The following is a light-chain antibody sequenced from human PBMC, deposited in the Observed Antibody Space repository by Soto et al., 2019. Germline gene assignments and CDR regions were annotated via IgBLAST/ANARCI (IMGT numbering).Light chain of an antibody. V-gene: IGKV3-15*01. CDR1: QSVSSN. J-gene: IGKJ2*02. CDR3: QQYNNWPPWT. Sequence: EIVMTQSPATLSVSPGERATLSCRASQSVSSNLALYQQKPVQAPRLLIYGASTRATGIPARFSGSGSGTEFTLTISSLQSADFSVYYCQQYNNWPPWTCGQGTKLEIK. CDR2: GAS.